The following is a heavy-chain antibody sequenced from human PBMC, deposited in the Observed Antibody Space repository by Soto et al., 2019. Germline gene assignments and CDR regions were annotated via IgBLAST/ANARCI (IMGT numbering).Heavy chain of an antibody. CDR1: GYTFTSYG. V-gene: IGHV1-18*01. D-gene: IGHD2-2*01. Sequence: QVQLVQSGVEVKKPGASVKVSCKASGYTFTSYGISWVRQAPGQGLEWMGWISPYNGNTNHAQRFQGRVTMTTDTSTSTVYMELRSLRSDDTAVYYCAREGPAMGDVDYWGQATLVSVSS. CDR2: ISPYNGNT. J-gene: IGHJ4*02. CDR3: AREGPAMGDVDY.